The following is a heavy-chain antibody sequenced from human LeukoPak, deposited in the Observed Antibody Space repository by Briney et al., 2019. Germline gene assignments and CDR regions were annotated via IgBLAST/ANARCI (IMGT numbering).Heavy chain of an antibody. CDR1: GYTFTGYY. CDR3: ARNFHPGNWDY. Sequence: ASVKVSCKASGYTFTGYYMHWVRQAPGQGLEWMGWINPNSGGTNYAQKFQGRVTMTRDTSISTAYMELRSLRSDDTAVYYCARNFHPGNWDYWGQGTLVTVSS. D-gene: IGHD1-14*01. J-gene: IGHJ4*02. CDR2: INPNSGGT. V-gene: IGHV1-2*02.